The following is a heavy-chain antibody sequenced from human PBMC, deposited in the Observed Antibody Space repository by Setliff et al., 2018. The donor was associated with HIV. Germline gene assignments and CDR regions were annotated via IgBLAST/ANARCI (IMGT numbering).Heavy chain of an antibody. V-gene: IGHV1-18*01. D-gene: IGHD6-13*01. CDR3: AREGVATPDEEGYYFDQ. CDR2: ISGYNAKT. Sequence: ASVNVSCKASGCAFSNYGINWVRQAPGLGLEWMGWISGYNAKTDFAQKFRDRVSVTTDSSASTVYMEVMRLTSDDTAVYYCAREGVATPDEEGYYFDQWGQGTLVTVSS. CDR1: GCAFSNYG. J-gene: IGHJ4*02.